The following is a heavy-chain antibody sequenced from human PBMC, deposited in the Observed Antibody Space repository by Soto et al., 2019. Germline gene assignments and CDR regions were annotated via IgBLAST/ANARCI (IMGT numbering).Heavy chain of an antibody. CDR3: TTDISGTSSGWYSY. Sequence: EVQLVESGGGLVKPGGSLRLSCAASGFTFSNAWMNCVRQAPGKGLEWVGRIKSKTDGGTTDYAAPVKGRFTISRDDSKNTLYLQMNSLKTEDTAVYYCTTDISGTSSGWYSYWGQGTLVTVSS. V-gene: IGHV3-15*07. D-gene: IGHD6-19*01. J-gene: IGHJ4*02. CDR1: GFTFSNAW. CDR2: IKSKTDGGTT.